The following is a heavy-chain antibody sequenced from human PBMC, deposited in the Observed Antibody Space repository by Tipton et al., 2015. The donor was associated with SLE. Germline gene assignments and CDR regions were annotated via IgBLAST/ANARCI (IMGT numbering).Heavy chain of an antibody. V-gene: IGHV4-39*07. Sequence: TLSLTCTVSGGSISSSSYYWGWIRQPPGKGLEWIGSIYYSGSTNYNPSLKSRVTISVDTSKNQFSLKLSSVTAADTAVYYCARAPIVGARAYWYFDLWGRGTLVTVSS. J-gene: IGHJ2*01. CDR1: GGSISSSSYY. CDR3: ARAPIVGARAYWYFDL. D-gene: IGHD1-26*01. CDR2: IYYSGST.